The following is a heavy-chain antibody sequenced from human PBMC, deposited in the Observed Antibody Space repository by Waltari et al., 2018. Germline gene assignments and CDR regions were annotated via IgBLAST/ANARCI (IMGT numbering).Heavy chain of an antibody. V-gene: IGHV3-74*01. CDR3: VRENIAAAGLES. J-gene: IGHJ4*02. CDR2: INRDGSST. Sequence: EVQLVESGGGLVQPGGSPRLSCVASGFIFSTYWLDWVRQAPGKGLVWVSRINRDGSSTTYADSVKGQFTISRDNAKNTLYLHMSSLRAEDTAVYYCVRENIAAAGLESWGQGTLVTVSS. CDR1: GFIFSTYW. D-gene: IGHD6-13*01.